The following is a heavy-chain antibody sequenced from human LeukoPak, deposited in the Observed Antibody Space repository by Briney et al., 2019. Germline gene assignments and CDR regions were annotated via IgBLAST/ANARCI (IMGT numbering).Heavy chain of an antibody. V-gene: IGHV3-9*01. D-gene: IGHD3-3*01. CDR3: AKDRGGYYGSYMDV. CDR2: ISWNSGSI. J-gene: IGHJ6*03. CDR1: GLTFDDYA. Sequence: PGGSLRLSCAASGLTFDDYAMHWVRQAPGKGLEWVSGISWNSGSIGYADSVKGRFTISRDNAKNSLYLQMNSLRAEDTALYCCAKDRGGYYGSYMDVWGKGTTVTVSS.